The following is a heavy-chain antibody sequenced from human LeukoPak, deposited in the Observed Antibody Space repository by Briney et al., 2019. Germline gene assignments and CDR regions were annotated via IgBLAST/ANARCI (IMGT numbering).Heavy chain of an antibody. V-gene: IGHV1-2*02. Sequence: ASVKVSCKASGYTFTDYYMHWVRQAPGQGLEWMGWLNPNSGDTNYAQKFQGRVSMTTDSSISTAYMELSDMRSDDTAVYSCARRRNIEMTTMSGGSDYWGQGTLVTVSS. J-gene: IGHJ4*02. CDR2: LNPNSGDT. CDR3: ARRRNIEMTTMSGGSDY. CDR1: GYTFTDYY. D-gene: IGHD5-24*01.